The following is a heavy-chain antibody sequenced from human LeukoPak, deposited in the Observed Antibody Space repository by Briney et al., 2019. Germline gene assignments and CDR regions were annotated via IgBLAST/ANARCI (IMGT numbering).Heavy chain of an antibody. CDR1: GYTFTGYY. D-gene: IGHD5-24*01. CDR2: INPNSGGT. CDR3: ARDLGDGYNSYAFDV. Sequence: ASVKVSRKASGYTFTGYYMHWVRQAPGQGLEWMGWINPNSGGTNYAQKFQGRVTMTRDTSISTAYMELRRLTSDDTAVYYCARDLGDGYNSYAFDVWGQGTMVTVSS. J-gene: IGHJ3*01. V-gene: IGHV1-2*02.